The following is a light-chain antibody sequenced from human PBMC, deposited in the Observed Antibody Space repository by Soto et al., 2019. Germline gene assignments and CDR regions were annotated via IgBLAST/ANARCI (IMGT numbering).Light chain of an antibody. J-gene: IGKJ1*01. V-gene: IGKV3-20*01. CDR3: QQYGRSPRT. Sequence: EIVLTQSPGTLSLSPGERATLSCRASQSVSSSYLAWYQQKPGQAPRLLIYGASSRATGIPDRFSGSGSGTDFTLTISILEPEDVAVYYCQQYGRSPRTFGQGTKVEIK. CDR1: QSVSSSY. CDR2: GAS.